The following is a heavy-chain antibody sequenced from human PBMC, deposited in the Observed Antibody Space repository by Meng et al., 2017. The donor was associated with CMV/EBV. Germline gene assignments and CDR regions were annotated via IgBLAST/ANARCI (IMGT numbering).Heavy chain of an antibody. CDR2: IIAIYGKT. D-gene: IGHD2-15*01. J-gene: IGHJ5*02. CDR3: ARIQTPPSWYFDP. Sequence: KASGGTVSSYGISWVRQAPGQGLEWMGGIIAIYGKTNNAQKFQGRVTITADESTSTAYMELTSLRSEDTAVYYCARIQTPPSWYFDPWGQGTLVTVSS. V-gene: IGHV1-69*01. CDR1: GGTVSSYG.